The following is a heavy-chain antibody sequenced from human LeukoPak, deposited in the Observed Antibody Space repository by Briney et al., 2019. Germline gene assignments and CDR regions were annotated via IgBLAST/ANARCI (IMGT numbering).Heavy chain of an antibody. D-gene: IGHD1-1*01. CDR3: ATDRLEIYALHI. CDR2: FEPEEGEHGET. CDR1: GYSLSDLS. Sequence: EASVKVSCRVSGYSLSDLSIHWVRHVPGKGLEWMGGFEPEEGEHGETIYAQKFEGRLTLTEDTATDTAYMELVSLTSADTAVYYCATDRLEIYALHIWGQGTVVTVSS. V-gene: IGHV1-24*01. J-gene: IGHJ3*02.